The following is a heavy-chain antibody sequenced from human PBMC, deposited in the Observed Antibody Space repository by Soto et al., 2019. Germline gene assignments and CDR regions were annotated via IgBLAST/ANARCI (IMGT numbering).Heavy chain of an antibody. CDR1: SGSISGGGYY. CDR2: NYHSGTT. V-gene: IGHV4-31*03. J-gene: IGHJ5*02. D-gene: IGHD6-13*01. Sequence: QVQLQESGPGLVEPSQTLSLTCTVSSGSISGGGYYWSWLRQHPGKCLEWIGYNYHSGTTYYNPSLNSRLTISVDTSQTPFSLKLSSVTAADTAVYYWARAWTATAGCANSFDLWRQGTLVTVSS. CDR3: ARAWTATAGCANSFDL.